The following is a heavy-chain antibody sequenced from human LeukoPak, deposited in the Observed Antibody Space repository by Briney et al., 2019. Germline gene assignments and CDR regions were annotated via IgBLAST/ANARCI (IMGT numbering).Heavy chain of an antibody. J-gene: IGHJ5*02. D-gene: IGHD3-10*01. CDR1: GGSISSYY. V-gene: IGHV4-59*12. CDR3: ARVRLYQAVRGVRRRYNWFDP. Sequence: SETLSLTCTVSGGSISSYYWSWIRQPPGKGLEWIGYIYYSGSTNYNPSLKSRVTISVDTSKNQFSLKLSSVTAADTAVYYCARVRLYQAVRGVRRRYNWFDPWGQGTLVTVSS. CDR2: IYYSGST.